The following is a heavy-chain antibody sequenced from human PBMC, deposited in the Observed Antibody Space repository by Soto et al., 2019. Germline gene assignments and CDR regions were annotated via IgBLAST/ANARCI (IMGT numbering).Heavy chain of an antibody. CDR3: IRGATHYYYYGMDV. V-gene: IGHV3-49*04. J-gene: IGHJ6*02. Sequence: GGSLRLSCTASGFTFRDYAMSWVRQAPGKGLEWVGFIRSKAYGGTTDYAASVKARFTISRDDSKSIAYLQMNSLKTEDTAVYYCIRGATHYYYYGMDVWGQGTTGTVSS. CDR1: GFTFRDYA. CDR2: IRSKAYGGTT. D-gene: IGHD5-12*01.